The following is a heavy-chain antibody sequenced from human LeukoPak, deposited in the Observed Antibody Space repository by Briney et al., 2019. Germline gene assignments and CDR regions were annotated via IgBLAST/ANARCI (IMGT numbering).Heavy chain of an antibody. CDR2: ISSSGSTI. CDR3: AKDSRYYYGSGSHFDY. D-gene: IGHD3-10*01. CDR1: GFTFSDYY. V-gene: IGHV3-11*01. Sequence: GGSLRLSCAASGFTFSDYYMSWIRQAPGKGLEWVSYISSSGSTIYYADSVKGRFTISRDSSKNSLYLQMNSLRTEDTALYYCAKDSRYYYGSGSHFDYWGQGTLVTVSS. J-gene: IGHJ4*02.